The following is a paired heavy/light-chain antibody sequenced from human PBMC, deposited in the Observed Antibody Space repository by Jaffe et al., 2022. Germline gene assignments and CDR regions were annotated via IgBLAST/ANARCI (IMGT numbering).Heavy chain of an antibody. CDR1: GDAFTNYG. D-gene: IGHD6-19*01. Sequence: QVQLVQSGGEVKKPGASVKVSCKAPGDAFTNYGFTWVRQAPGQGLEWMGWNSALTGYTNYAQMLQDRVTMTTDTSTTTAYMELRSLRSDDTAVYYCARGTSVAGPFHSWGQGTLVTVSS. CDR3: ARGTSVAGPFHS. CDR2: NSALTGYT. V-gene: IGHV1-18*01. J-gene: IGHJ4*02.
Light chain of an antibody. CDR3: SSYAGSSNYV. Sequence: QSALTQPPSASGSPGQSVTISCTGTSSDVGAHNYVSWYQQLPGKAPKLLIFGVSQRPPGVPDRFSGSKSGNTASLTVSGLQAEDEADYYCSSYAGSSNYVFGTGTKVTVL. CDR1: SSDVGAHNY. V-gene: IGLV2-8*01. CDR2: GVS. J-gene: IGLJ1*01.